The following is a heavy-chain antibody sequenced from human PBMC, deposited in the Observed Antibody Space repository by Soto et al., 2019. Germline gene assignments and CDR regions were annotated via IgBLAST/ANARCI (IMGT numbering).Heavy chain of an antibody. CDR2: IYYSGST. CDR1: GGSISSSSYY. D-gene: IGHD1-20*01. CDR3: ARYNIHVRRK. Sequence: SETLSLTCTVSGGSISSSSYYWGWIRQPPGKGLEWIGSIYYSGSTYYNPSLKSRVTISVDTSKNQFSLKLSSVTAADTAVYYCARYNIHVRRKWGQPNLVSASS. V-gene: IGHV4-39*01. J-gene: IGHJ4*02.